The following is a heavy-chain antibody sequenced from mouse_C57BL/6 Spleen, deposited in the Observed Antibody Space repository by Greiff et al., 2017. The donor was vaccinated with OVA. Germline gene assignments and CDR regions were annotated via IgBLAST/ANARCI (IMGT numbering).Heavy chain of an antibody. CDR3: ARRGRYYSNYVDWYFDV. J-gene: IGHJ1*03. CDR1: GYTFTDHT. CDR2: IYPRDGST. Sequence: QVQLQQSDAELVKPGASVKISCKVSGYTFTDHTIHWMKQRPEQGLEWIGYIYPRDGSTKYNEKFKGKATLTADKSSSTAYMQLNSLKSEDSAVYFCARRGRYYSNYVDWYFDVWGTGTTVTVSS. D-gene: IGHD2-5*01. V-gene: IGHV1-78*01.